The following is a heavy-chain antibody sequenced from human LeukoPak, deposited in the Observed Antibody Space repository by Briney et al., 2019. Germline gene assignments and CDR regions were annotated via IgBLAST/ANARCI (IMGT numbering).Heavy chain of an antibody. V-gene: IGHV3-21*01. J-gene: IGHJ4*02. CDR1: GFTFSSYS. Sequence: PGGSLRLSCAASGFTFSSYSMNWVRQAPGKGLEWVSSISSSSYIYYADSVKGRFTISRDNAKNSLYLQMNSLRAEDTAVYYCASNIAVAATGYWGQGTLVTVPS. CDR2: ISSSSYI. D-gene: IGHD6-19*01. CDR3: ASNIAVAATGY.